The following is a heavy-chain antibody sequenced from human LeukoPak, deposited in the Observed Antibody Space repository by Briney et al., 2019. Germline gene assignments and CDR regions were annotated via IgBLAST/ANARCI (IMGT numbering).Heavy chain of an antibody. CDR1: GFTYSHYG. V-gene: IGHV3-33*06. D-gene: IGHD4-11*01. J-gene: IGHJ4*02. Sequence: GGSLRLSCAASGFTYSHYGMHWVRQAPGKGLEWVAVIWSDGTEKYYGDAVKGRFAISGDNSRNTLYLQMNRLRGEDTAVYYCAKDAQRGFDYSNSLEYWGQGTLVTVSS. CDR3: AKDAQRGFDYSNSLEY. CDR2: IWSDGTEK.